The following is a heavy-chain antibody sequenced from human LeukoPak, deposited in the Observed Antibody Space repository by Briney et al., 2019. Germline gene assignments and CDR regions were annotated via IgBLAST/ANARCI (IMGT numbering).Heavy chain of an antibody. CDR3: TTLVAEDWYFDL. V-gene: IGHV3-15*01. J-gene: IGHJ2*01. Sequence: GGSLRLSCAASGFTFSNAWMSWVRQAPGKGLEWVGRIKSKTDGGTTDYAAPVKGRLTISRDDSKNTLYLQMNSLKTEDTAVYYCTTLVAEDWYFDLWGRGTLVTVSS. CDR2: IKSKTDGGTT. CDR1: GFTFSNAW. D-gene: IGHD6-19*01.